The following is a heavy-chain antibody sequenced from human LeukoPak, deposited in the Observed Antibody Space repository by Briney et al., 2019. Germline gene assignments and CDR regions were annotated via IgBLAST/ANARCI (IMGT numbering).Heavy chain of an antibody. D-gene: IGHD3-22*01. CDR3: ARTMSFSTQYYFDY. J-gene: IGHJ4*02. CDR1: GVSIRRYY. CDR2: IYISGNT. Sequence: PSETQSLTCNVSGVSIRRYYWSWIRQPAGGGLEWIGRIYISGNTNYNPSLKSRVTMSLDTSKNQFSLNLNSVTAADTAVYYCARTMSFSTQYYFDYWGQGTLVTVSS. V-gene: IGHV4-4*07.